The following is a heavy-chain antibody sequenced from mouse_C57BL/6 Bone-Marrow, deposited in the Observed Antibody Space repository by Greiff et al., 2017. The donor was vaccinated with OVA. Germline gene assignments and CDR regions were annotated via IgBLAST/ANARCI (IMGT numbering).Heavy chain of an antibody. J-gene: IGHJ3*01. V-gene: IGHV2-2*01. CDR3: DRKADYSNYGFAY. CDR1: GFSLTSYG. CDR2: IWCGGST. D-gene: IGHD2-5*01. Sequence: VKLMESGPGLVQPSQSLSITCTVSGFSLTSYGVHWVRQSPGKGLEWLGVIWCGGSTDYNAAFISRLSISKDKYKSQVFFKMKSLQADDTAIYYCDRKADYSNYGFAYWGQGTLVTVSA.